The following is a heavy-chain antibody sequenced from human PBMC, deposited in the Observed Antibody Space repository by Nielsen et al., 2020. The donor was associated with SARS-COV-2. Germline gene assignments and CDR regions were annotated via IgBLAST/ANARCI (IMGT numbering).Heavy chain of an antibody. CDR3: ARSFAGLMITFGGVIVNPPDY. D-gene: IGHD3-16*02. J-gene: IGHJ4*02. Sequence: SVKVSCKASGGTFSSYAISWVRQAPGQGLEWMGGIIPIFGTANYAQKFQGRVTITADKSTSTAYMELSSLRSEDTAVYYCARSFAGLMITFGGVIVNPPDYWGQGTLVTVSS. V-gene: IGHV1-69*06. CDR2: IIPIFGTA. CDR1: GGTFSSYA.